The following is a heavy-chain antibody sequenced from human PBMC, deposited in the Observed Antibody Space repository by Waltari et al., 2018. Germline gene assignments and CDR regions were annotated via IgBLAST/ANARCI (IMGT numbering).Heavy chain of an antibody. CDR3: ARDYSGYGN. CDR1: GFTVSSNY. V-gene: IGHV3-53*02. D-gene: IGHD5-12*01. Sequence: EVQLVETGGGLIQPGGSLRLSCAASGFTVSSNYMSWVRQAPGKGLEWVSVISSGGIRCYADSGKGRFTMCRDNSKNALYLQMNSLGAEDTAVYYCARDYSGYGNWGQGTLVTVSS. CDR2: ISSGGIR. J-gene: IGHJ4*02.